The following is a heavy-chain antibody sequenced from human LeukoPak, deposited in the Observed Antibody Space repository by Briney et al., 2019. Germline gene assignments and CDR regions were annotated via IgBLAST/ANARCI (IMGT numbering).Heavy chain of an antibody. Sequence: AGGSLRLSCAASGFTFSSYAMHWVRQAPGKGLEWVAVISYDGSNKYYADSVKGRFTISRDNAKNSLYLQMNSLRAEDTAVYYCAREQLWSVGFDYWGQGTLVTVSS. CDR1: GFTFSSYA. D-gene: IGHD5-18*01. CDR3: AREQLWSVGFDY. CDR2: ISYDGSNK. V-gene: IGHV3-30-3*01. J-gene: IGHJ4*02.